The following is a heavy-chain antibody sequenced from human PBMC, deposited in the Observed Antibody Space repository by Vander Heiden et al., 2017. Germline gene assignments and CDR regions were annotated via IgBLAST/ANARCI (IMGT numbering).Heavy chain of an antibody. CDR2: ISYDGNNI. J-gene: IGHJ4*02. CDR1: GFTFSSYP. D-gene: IGHD3-3*02. V-gene: IGHV3-30-3*01. CDR3: ARDFLRVGTFYSFFSGIDF. Sequence: QVQLVESGGGVVQRGRSLRLSCAASGFTFSSYPMHWVRQAPGKGLEWVAVISYDGNNIYYADSVKGRFTISRDNSKNTLYLQMNSLRAEDTAIYYCARDFLRVGTFYSFFSGIDFWGQGALVTVSS.